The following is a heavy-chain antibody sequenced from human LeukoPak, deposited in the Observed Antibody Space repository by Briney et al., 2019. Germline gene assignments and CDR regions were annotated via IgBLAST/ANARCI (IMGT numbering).Heavy chain of an antibody. J-gene: IGHJ3*02. V-gene: IGHV3-30*02. CDR3: AKVGDDAFDI. CDR2: IRYDGSNK. Sequence: QSGGSLRLSCAAPGFTFSSYGMHWVRQAPGKGLEWVAFIRYDGSNKYYADSVKGRFTISRDNSKNTLYPQMNSLRAEDTAVYYCAKVGDDAFDIWGQGTMVTVSS. CDR1: GFTFSSYG.